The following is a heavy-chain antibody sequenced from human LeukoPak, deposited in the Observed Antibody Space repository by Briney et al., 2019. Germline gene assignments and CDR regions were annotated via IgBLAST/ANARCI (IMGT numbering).Heavy chain of an antibody. J-gene: IGHJ4*02. V-gene: IGHV4-59*01. D-gene: IGHD6-13*01. Sequence: PSETLSLTCTVSGGSISSYYWSWIRQPPGKGLEWIGYIYYSGSTNYNPSPKSRVTISVDTSKNQFSLKLSSVTAADTAVYYCARSIAAAGTADYWGQGTLVTVSS. CDR3: ARSIAAAGTADY. CDR1: GGSISSYY. CDR2: IYYSGST.